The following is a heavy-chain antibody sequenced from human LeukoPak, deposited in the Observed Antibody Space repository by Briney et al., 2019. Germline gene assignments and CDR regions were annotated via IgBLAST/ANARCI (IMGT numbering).Heavy chain of an antibody. CDR1: RFTFSSHS. V-gene: IGHV3-21*01. Sequence: GGSLRLSCAASRFTFSSHSMNWVRQAPGKGLEWVSSISSSSSYIYYADSVKGRFTISRDNAKNSLYLQMNSLRAEDTAVYYCARDSRYCSSTSCYHEYWGQGTLVTVSS. CDR2: ISSSSSYI. J-gene: IGHJ4*02. D-gene: IGHD2-2*01. CDR3: ARDSRYCSSTSCYHEY.